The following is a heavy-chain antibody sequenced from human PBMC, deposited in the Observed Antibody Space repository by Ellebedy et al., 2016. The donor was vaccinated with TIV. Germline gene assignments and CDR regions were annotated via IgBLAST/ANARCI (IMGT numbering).Heavy chain of an antibody. Sequence: PGGSLRLSCAAFGFTVSTNHMSWVRQAPGKGLEWVSVLYSSGRTSYADSVKGRFTISRDNSKDTLYLQRNGLRAADTAVYYCATLFSSNWFFDYWGQGTLVTVSS. CDR3: ATLFSSNWFFDY. CDR2: LYSSGRT. V-gene: IGHV3-53*01. J-gene: IGHJ4*02. CDR1: GFTVSTNH. D-gene: IGHD6-13*01.